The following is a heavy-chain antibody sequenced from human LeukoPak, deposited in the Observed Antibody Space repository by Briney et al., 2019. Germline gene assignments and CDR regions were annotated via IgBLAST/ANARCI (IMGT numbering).Heavy chain of an antibody. CDR2: ISGSDGST. CDR1: GFSISTYA. D-gene: IGHD6-19*01. V-gene: IGHV3-23*01. CDR3: AKVSSYSTCWYVV. Sequence: GGSLRLSCAASGFSISTYAMSWVRQAPGKGVEGVSAISGSDGSTKYADSVKGRFTISRDKAKKTLYVQMNSLRAEDTAMYYCAKVSSYSTCWYVVCGQGALVTVSS. J-gene: IGHJ4*02.